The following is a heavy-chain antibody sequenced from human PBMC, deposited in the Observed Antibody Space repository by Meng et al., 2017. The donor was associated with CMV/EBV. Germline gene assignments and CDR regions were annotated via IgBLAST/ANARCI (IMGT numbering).Heavy chain of an antibody. Sequence: GESLKISCAASGFTFSDAWMSWVRQAPGKGLEWLGRIKSKTDGGTTDYAAPVKGRFTISRDDSKNTLYLEMNSLKTEDTAVYYCTTYRFRYSGPGTDYWGHGTLVTVSS. J-gene: IGHJ4*01. D-gene: IGHD5-12*01. CDR1: GFTFSDAW. V-gene: IGHV3-15*01. CDR2: IKSKTDGGTT. CDR3: TTYRFRYSGPGTDY.